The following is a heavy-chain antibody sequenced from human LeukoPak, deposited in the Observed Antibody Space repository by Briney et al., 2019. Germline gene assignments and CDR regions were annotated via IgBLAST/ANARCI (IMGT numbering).Heavy chain of an antibody. J-gene: IGHJ3*02. CDR1: GYTFTSYG. V-gene: IGHV1-18*01. CDR2: ISAYNGNT. Sequence: ASVKLSCKASGYTFTSYGISWVRQPPGQGLEWMGWISAYNGNTNYAQKLQGRVTMTTDTSTSTAYMELRSLRSDDTAVYYCARDYYYDSSGYDAFDIWGQGRIVSVSS. CDR3: ARDYYYDSSGYDAFDI. D-gene: IGHD3-22*01.